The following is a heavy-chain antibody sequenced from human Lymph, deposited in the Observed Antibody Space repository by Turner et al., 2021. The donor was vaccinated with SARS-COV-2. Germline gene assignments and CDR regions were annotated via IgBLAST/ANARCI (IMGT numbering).Heavy chain of an antibody. CDR1: GFTFISYG. D-gene: IGHD3-3*01. J-gene: IGHJ6*02. Sequence: QVQPVESGGGVVPPGRSLRLSCAPSGFTFISYGRHWVRQVPGKGLEGVAVISYDGSNKYYADSVKGRFTISRDNSKNTLYLQMNSLRAEDTAVYYCAKVRSIFGVVIGGMDVWGQGTTVTVSS. CDR3: AKVRSIFGVVIGGMDV. V-gene: IGHV3-30*18. CDR2: ISYDGSNK.